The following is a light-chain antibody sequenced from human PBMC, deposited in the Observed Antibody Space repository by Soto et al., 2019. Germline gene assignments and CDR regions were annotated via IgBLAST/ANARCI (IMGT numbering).Light chain of an antibody. CDR2: SNN. J-gene: IGLJ2*01. V-gene: IGLV1-44*01. CDR1: SSNIGSNT. Sequence: QSVLTQQPSASGTPGQRVTISCSGSSSNIGSNTVNWYQQLPGTAPKLLIYSNNQRPSGVPDRFSGSKSGTSASLAISGLQSEDEADYYCAAWDDSLNALVFGGGTKLTVL. CDR3: AAWDDSLNALV.